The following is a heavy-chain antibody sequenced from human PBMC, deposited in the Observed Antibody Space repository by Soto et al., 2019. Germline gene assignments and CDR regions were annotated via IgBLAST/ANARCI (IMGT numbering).Heavy chain of an antibody. CDR2: INWNSGDI. D-gene: IGHD2-8*02. CDR1: GFTFDDFA. CDR3: VKDFGASGAYWYFDL. J-gene: IGHJ2*01. Sequence: QLVESGGGLVQPSRSLRLSCAASGFTFDDFAMHWVRQAPGKGLEWISGINWNSGDIDYADSVRGRFTISRDNAKNALYLQMTSVRAEDAAFYYCVKDFGASGAYWYFDLWGRGTLVTVSS. V-gene: IGHV3-9*01.